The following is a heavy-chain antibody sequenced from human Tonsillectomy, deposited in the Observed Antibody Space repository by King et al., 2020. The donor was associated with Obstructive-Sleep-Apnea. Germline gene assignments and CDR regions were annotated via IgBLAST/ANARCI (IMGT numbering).Heavy chain of an antibody. CDR2: INPNSGGT. Sequence: QLVQSGAEVKRPTASLKVSCKASGYTFTGYYVHWVRQAPGQGLEWMGWINPNSGGTNYAQKFEGRVTMTRDTAISTAYMELSRLRSDDTAVYYCAGDRRGNYWGGGMDVWGQGTTVTVSS. J-gene: IGHJ6*02. CDR1: GYTFTGYY. CDR3: AGDRRGNYWGGGMDV. D-gene: IGHD1-26*01. V-gene: IGHV1-2*02.